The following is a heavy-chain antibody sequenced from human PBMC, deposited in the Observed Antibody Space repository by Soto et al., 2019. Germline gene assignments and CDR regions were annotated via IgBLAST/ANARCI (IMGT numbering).Heavy chain of an antibody. D-gene: IGHD3-9*01. CDR2: INHSGST. Sequence: PSETLSLTCAVYGGSFSGYYWSWLRQPPGKGLEWIGEINHSGSTNYNPSLKSRVTISVDTSKNQFSLKLSSVTAADTAVYYCARLRYFDWPYYYYYGMDVWGQGTTVT. CDR1: GGSFSGYY. CDR3: ARLRYFDWPYYYYYGMDV. J-gene: IGHJ6*02. V-gene: IGHV4-34*01.